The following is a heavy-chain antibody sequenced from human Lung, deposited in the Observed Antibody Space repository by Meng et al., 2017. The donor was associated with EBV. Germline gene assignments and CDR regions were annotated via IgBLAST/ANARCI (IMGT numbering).Heavy chain of an antibody. CDR1: GFTFSSYS. Sequence: EVQLVESGGGLVKPGGSLRLSCAASGFTFSSYSMNWVRQAPGKGLEWVSFISSSSSYIYYADSVRGRFTISRDNAKDSLYLQMNSLRAEDTAVYYCEAAIVVAQDYFDYWGQGTLVTVSS. D-gene: IGHD6-19*01. J-gene: IGHJ4*02. CDR2: ISSSSSYI. CDR3: EAAIVVAQDYFDY. V-gene: IGHV3-21*01.